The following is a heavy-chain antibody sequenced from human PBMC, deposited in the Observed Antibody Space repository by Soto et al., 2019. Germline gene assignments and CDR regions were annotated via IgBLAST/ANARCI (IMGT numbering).Heavy chain of an antibody. Sequence: PSETLSLTCTVSGGSISSSSYYWGWIRQPPGKGLEWIGSIYYSGSTYYNPSLKSRVTISVDTSKNQFSLKLSSVTAADTAVYYCARQRAAAGIDNYYYMDVWGKGTTVTVSS. J-gene: IGHJ6*03. CDR2: IYYSGST. V-gene: IGHV4-39*01. CDR3: ARQRAAAGIDNYYYMDV. D-gene: IGHD6-13*01. CDR1: GGSISSSSYY.